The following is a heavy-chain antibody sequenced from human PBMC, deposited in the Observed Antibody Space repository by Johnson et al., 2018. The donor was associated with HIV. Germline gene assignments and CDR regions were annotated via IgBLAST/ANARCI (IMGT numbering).Heavy chain of an antibody. V-gene: IGHV3-13*01. Sequence: VQLVESGGGLVQPGGSLRLSCAASGFTFRSYDMHWVRQATGKGLEWVSAIGTGGDTYYPGSVKGRFTISRENAKNSLFLQMNSLRAEDTAVYYCARQYYGSGTDAFDIWGQGTMVTVSS. J-gene: IGHJ3*02. CDR2: IGTGGDT. D-gene: IGHD3-10*01. CDR3: ARQYYGSGTDAFDI. CDR1: GFTFRSYD.